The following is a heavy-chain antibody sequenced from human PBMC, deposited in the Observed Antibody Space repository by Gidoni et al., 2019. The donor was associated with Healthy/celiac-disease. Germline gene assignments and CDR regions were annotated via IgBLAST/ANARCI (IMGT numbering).Heavy chain of an antibody. D-gene: IGHD3-22*01. CDR3: ARLNYDSSGYSYWYFDL. V-gene: IGHV3-23*01. CDR1: GFTFSSYA. Sequence: EVQLLESGGGLVQPGGSLRLSCAASGFTFSSYAMSWVRQAPGKGLEWVSAISGSGGRKYYEDSVKGRFTISRDNSKNTLYLQMNSLRAEDTAVYYCARLNYDSSGYSYWYFDLWGRGTLVTVSS. J-gene: IGHJ2*01. CDR2: ISGSGGRK.